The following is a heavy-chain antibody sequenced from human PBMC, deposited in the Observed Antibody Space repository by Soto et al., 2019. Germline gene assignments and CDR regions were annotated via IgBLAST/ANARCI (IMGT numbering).Heavy chain of an antibody. CDR1: GGSISSGDYY. Sequence: PSETLSLTCTVXGGSISSGDYYWSWIRQPPGKGLEWIGYIYYSGSTYYNPSLKSRVTISVDTSKNQFSLKLSSVTAADTAVYYCARGSYYYDSSSYYHYWGQGTLVTVSS. V-gene: IGHV4-30-4*01. CDR3: ARGSYYYDSSSYYHY. CDR2: IYYSGST. D-gene: IGHD3-22*01. J-gene: IGHJ4*02.